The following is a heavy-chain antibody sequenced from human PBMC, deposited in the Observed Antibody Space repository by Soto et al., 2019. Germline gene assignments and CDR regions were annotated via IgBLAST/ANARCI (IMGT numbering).Heavy chain of an antibody. Sequence: QLQLQESGPGLVKPSETLSLTCTVSGGSISSSSYYWGWIRQPPGKGLEWIGSIYYSGSTYYNPSLTSRVTISVDTSKNQFSLKLSSVTAADTAVYYCARGGESNYKNWFDPWGQGTLVTVSS. J-gene: IGHJ5*02. CDR3: ARGGESNYKNWFDP. CDR2: IYYSGST. CDR1: GGSISSSSYY. D-gene: IGHD4-4*01. V-gene: IGHV4-39*01.